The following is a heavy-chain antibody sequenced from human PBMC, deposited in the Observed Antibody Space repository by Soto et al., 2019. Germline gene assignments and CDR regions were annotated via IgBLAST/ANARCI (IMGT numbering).Heavy chain of an antibody. CDR1: GYTFTSYA. J-gene: IGHJ3*02. CDR2: INAGNGNT. Sequence: ASVKVSCKASGYTFTSYAMHWVRQAPGQRLEWMGWINAGNGNTKYSQKFQGRVTITRDTSASTAYMELSRLRSEDTAVYYFAIYSSLRGPYYDFWSGYCSAFDILGQRTMVTV. D-gene: IGHD3-3*01. CDR3: AIYSSLRGPYYDFWSGYCSAFDI. V-gene: IGHV1-3*01.